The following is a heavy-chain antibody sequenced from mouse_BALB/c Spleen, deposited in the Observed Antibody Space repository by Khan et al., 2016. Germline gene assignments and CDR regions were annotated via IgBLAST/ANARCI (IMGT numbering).Heavy chain of an antibody. CDR1: GFTFSDSY. Sequence: EVELVESGGGLVLPGGSLKLSCATSGFTFSDSYMYWVRQTPEKRLEWVAYISNGGGRTYYADTVKGRFTIFRDNAKNTLYLQTSCLKSEDTAMYYSARHGNHGSSGFAYWGQGTLVTVSA. CDR2: ISNGGGRT. CDR3: ARHGNHGSSGFAY. D-gene: IGHD1-1*01. J-gene: IGHJ3*01. V-gene: IGHV5-12*02.